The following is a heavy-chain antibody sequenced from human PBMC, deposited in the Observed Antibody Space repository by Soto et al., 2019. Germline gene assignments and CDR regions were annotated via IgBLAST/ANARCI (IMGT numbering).Heavy chain of an antibody. Sequence: PSETLCVTCTFSGGSMIAYYWNWMRQPPGKGLQWIGYTYYSGSTTYNPSLKSRVTISVDSSKNQFSLKLDSVTPADTAVYYCARVRGTAGKRYFDYWGPGTLVTVSS. V-gene: IGHV4-59*01. CDR1: GGSMIAYY. J-gene: IGHJ4*02. CDR3: ARVRGTAGKRYFDY. D-gene: IGHD6-13*01. CDR2: TYYSGST.